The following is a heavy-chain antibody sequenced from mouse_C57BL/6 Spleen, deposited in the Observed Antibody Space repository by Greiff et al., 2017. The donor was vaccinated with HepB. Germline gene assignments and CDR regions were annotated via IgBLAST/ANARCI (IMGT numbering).Heavy chain of an antibody. D-gene: IGHD1-3*01. CDR1: GFTFSSYA. V-gene: IGHV5-4*01. CDR2: ISYGGSYT. CDR3: ARDKVGQGETFFDY. J-gene: IGHJ2*01. Sequence: EVQGVESGGGLVKPGGSLKLSCAASGFTFSSYAMSWVRQTPEKRLEWVATISYGGSYTYYHDNVKGRFTISRDNAKNNLYLQMSHLNYEDTAMYYCARDKVGQGETFFDYWGQGTTLTVSS.